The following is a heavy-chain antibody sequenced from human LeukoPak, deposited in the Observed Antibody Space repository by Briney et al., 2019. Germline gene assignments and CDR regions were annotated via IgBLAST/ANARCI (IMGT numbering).Heavy chain of an antibody. J-gene: IGHJ4*02. D-gene: IGHD3-22*01. CDR3: AKERDYYHSSGYYNYFDY. Sequence: PGGSLRLSCAASGFTFSGYGMHWVRQAPGKGLEWVSFIRYDGSDKYYADSVKGRFTISRDNSKNTLYLQMNSLRPEDTAVYYCAKERDYYHSSGYYNYFDYWGQGTLVTVSS. CDR2: IRYDGSDK. V-gene: IGHV3-30*02. CDR1: GFTFSGYG.